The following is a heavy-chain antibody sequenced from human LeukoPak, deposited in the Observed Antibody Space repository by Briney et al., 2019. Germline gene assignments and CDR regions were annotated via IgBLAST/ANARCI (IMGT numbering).Heavy chain of an antibody. J-gene: IGHJ4*02. CDR1: GFTVSRNY. D-gene: IGHD3-10*01. Sequence: GSLRLSCAASGFTVSRNYMTWVRQAPGKGLEWVSSISSSSSYIYYADSVKGRFTISRDNAKNSLYLQMNSLRAEDTAVYYCARDGLWFGEWWGQGTLVTVSS. CDR3: ARDGLWFGEW. CDR2: ISSSSSYI. V-gene: IGHV3-21*01.